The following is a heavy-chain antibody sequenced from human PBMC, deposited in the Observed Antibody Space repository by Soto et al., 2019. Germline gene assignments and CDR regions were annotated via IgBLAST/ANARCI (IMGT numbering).Heavy chain of an antibody. CDR3: AKARGDYDFWSGFPWEDV. J-gene: IGHJ6*02. D-gene: IGHD3-3*01. Sequence: GGSLRLSCAGSGFTFSSYAMSWVRQAPGKGLEWVSAISGSGGRTYYADSVKGRFTISRDNSKNTLYLQMNSLRAEDTAAYYCAKARGDYDFWSGFPWEDVWGQGTTVAVSS. CDR2: ISGSGGRT. CDR1: GFTFSSYA. V-gene: IGHV3-23*01.